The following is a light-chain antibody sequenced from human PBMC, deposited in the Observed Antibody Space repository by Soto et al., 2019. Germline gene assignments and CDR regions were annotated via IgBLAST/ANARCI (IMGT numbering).Light chain of an antibody. CDR1: QTVRNNY. CDR3: QHFSSYPLT. Sequence: VLTQSPGTLSLSPGERATLSCRASQTVRNNYLAWYQQKPGQAPRLLIYDASSRATGFPDRFSRGGSGTDFTLTISRLEPEEFAVYYGQHFSSYPLTFGGGTKVEIK. V-gene: IGKV3-20*01. J-gene: IGKJ4*01. CDR2: DAS.